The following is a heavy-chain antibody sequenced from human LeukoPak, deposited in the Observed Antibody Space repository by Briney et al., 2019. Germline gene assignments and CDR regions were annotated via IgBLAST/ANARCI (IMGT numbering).Heavy chain of an antibody. J-gene: IGHJ4*02. CDR1: GFTFSSYS. CDR3: AREAWWVVAYFDY. Sequence: GGSLRLSCAASGFTFSSYSMNWLRQAPGKGLEWASYISSSSSYIYYADSVKGRFTISRDNAKNSLYLQMNSLRAEDTAVYYCAREAWWVVAYFDYWGQGTLVTVSS. CDR2: ISSSSSYI. V-gene: IGHV3-21*01. D-gene: IGHD2-15*01.